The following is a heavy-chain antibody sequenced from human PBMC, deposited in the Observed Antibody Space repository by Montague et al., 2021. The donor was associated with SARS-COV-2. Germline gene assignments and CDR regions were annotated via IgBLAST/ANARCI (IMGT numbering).Heavy chain of an antibody. D-gene: IGHD3-9*01. J-gene: IGHJ6*02. Sequence: SLRLSCAASGFTFGSYGMHWVRQAPGKGLEWVAVIWYDGSNKYYADSVKGRFTISRDNSKNTLYLQMNSLRAEDTAVYYCAKEAAALTGGMDVWGQGTTVTVSS. CDR1: GFTFGSYG. CDR3: AKEAAALTGGMDV. V-gene: IGHV3-33*06. CDR2: IWYDGSNK.